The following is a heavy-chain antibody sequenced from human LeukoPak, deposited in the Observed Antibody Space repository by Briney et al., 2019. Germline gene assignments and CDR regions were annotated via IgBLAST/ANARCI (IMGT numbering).Heavy chain of an antibody. V-gene: IGHV3-30*18. CDR1: GFTFSSYG. D-gene: IGHD2-15*01. Sequence: PGRSLRLSCAASGFTFSSYGMHWVRQAPGKGLEWVAVISYDGSNEYYADSVKGRFTISRDNSKNTLYLQMNGLRAEDTAVYYCAKGILGYCSGGSCYPFDYWGQGTLVTVSS. CDR2: ISYDGSNE. CDR3: AKGILGYCSGGSCYPFDY. J-gene: IGHJ4*02.